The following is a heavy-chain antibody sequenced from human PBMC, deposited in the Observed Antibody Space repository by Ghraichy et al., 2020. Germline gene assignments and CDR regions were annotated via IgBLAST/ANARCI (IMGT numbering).Heavy chain of an antibody. D-gene: IGHD4-17*01. V-gene: IGHV1-2*06. Sequence: ASVKVSCKASGYTFTDFFMHWFRQAPGQGPEWMGRVNPNSGGTNYAQKFRGMVTMTRDTSISTAYMELSSLTSDDTADYYCAREWTVTAGRDGFDFWGQGTMVTVSS. J-gene: IGHJ3*01. CDR2: VNPNSGGT. CDR1: GYTFTDFF. CDR3: AREWTVTAGRDGFDF.